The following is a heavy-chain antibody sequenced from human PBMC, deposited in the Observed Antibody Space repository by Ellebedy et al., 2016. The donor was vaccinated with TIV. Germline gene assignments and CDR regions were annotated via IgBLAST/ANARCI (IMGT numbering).Heavy chain of an antibody. CDR2: ISTSGRTI. CDR1: GFSFRDYY. V-gene: IGHV3-11*04. D-gene: IGHD3-22*01. J-gene: IGHJ4*02. Sequence: GESLKISXAASGFSFRDYYMSWIRQAPGKGLEWVSYISTSGRTIYYADSVKGRFTISRDNAKNSLYLRMNSLRAEDTAVYYCAREDYYDSSGYYAYWGQGTLVTVSS. CDR3: AREDYYDSSGYYAY.